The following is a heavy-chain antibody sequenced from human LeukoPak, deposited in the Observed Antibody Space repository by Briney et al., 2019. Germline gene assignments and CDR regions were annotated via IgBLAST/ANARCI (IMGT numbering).Heavy chain of an antibody. V-gene: IGHV3-30*18. CDR3: AKDLSGGWSLDY. Sequence: GGSLRLSCAASGFTFGIYGMHWVRQAPGKGLEWVTVISYDGSDKYYADSVKGRFTISRDNSKNTLYLEMNSLRAEDTAVYYCAKDLSGGWSLDYWGQGTLVTVPS. J-gene: IGHJ4*02. CDR1: GFTFGIYG. CDR2: ISYDGSDK. D-gene: IGHD6-19*01.